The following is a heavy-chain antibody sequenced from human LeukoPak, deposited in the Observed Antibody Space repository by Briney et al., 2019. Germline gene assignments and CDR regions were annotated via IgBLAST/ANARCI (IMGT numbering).Heavy chain of an antibody. Sequence: GGSLRLSCAASGSTFSSYSMNWVRQAPGKGLEWVSSISSSSSYIYYADSVKGRFTISRDNAKNSLYLQMNSLRAEDTAVYYCARRSLGYCSGGSCYTTWFDPWGQGTLVTVSS. V-gene: IGHV3-21*04. CDR3: ARRSLGYCSGGSCYTTWFDP. J-gene: IGHJ5*02. D-gene: IGHD2-15*01. CDR1: GSTFSSYS. CDR2: ISSSSSYI.